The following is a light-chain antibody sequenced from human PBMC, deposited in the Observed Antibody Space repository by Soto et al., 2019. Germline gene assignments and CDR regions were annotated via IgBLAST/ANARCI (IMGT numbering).Light chain of an antibody. CDR2: DVS. J-gene: IGLJ2*01. Sequence: QSALTQPASVSGSPGQSLTISCTGTSSDVGGYYYASWYQQHPGQAPKLIIYDVSNRPSGVSSRFSGSKSGNTASLTISGLQAEDEADYYCNSYTSSSTSVFGGGTQLT. V-gene: IGLV2-14*01. CDR3: NSYTSSSTSV. CDR1: SSDVGGYYY.